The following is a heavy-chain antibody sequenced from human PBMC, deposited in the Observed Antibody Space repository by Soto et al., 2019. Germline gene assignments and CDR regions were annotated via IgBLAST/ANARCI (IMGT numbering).Heavy chain of an antibody. J-gene: IGHJ4*02. CDR1: GFSFRKYG. V-gene: IGHV3-30*18. CDR2: ISYDGGDK. CDR3: AKVRADYGDYTEGDY. D-gene: IGHD4-17*01. Sequence: QVQLVESGGGVVQPGRSLRLSCEASGFSFRKYGMHWVRQAPGKGLEWLAVISYDGGDKYYADSVKGRFTISRDNSGYTVYLQMNSLGAEDTAVYYCAKVRADYGDYTEGDYWGQGTLVTVSS.